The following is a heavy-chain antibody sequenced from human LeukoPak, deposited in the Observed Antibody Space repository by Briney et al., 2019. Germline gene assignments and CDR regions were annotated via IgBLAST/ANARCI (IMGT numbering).Heavy chain of an antibody. D-gene: IGHD3-3*01. J-gene: IGHJ3*02. CDR2: VYYSGST. CDR1: GGSISSYY. V-gene: IGHV4-59*01. CDR3: ASAIFVENAFDI. Sequence: SETLSLTCTVSGGSISSYYWSWIRQPPGKGLEWIGYVYYSGSTHYNPSLKSRVTISVDTSKSQFSLRLSSVTAADTAVYYCASAIFVENAFDIGGQGTMVTVSS.